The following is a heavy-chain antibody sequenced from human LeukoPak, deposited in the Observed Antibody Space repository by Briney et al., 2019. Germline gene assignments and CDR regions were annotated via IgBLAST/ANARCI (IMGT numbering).Heavy chain of an antibody. J-gene: IGHJ6*02. CDR2: IYSGGST. CDR1: GFTVSSNY. Sequence: AGGSLRLSCAASGFTVSSNYMSWVRQAPGKGLEWVSVIYSGGSTYYADSVKGRFTISRDNAKNSLYLQMNSLRAEDTAVYYCARLRYYAMDVWGQGTTVIVSS. CDR3: ARLRYYAMDV. V-gene: IGHV3-53*01.